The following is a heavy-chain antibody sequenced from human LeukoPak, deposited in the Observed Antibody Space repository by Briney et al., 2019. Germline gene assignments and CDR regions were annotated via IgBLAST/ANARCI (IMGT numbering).Heavy chain of an antibody. CDR2: INHSGST. CDR1: GGSFSGYY. CDR3: ARGRRYYFDY. V-gene: IGHV4-34*01. Sequence: SETLSLTCAVYGGSFSGYYWSWIRQPPGKGLEWIGEINHSGSTNYNLSLKSRVTISVDTSKNQFSLKLSSVTAADTAVYYCARGRRYYFDYWGQGTLVTVSS. D-gene: IGHD3-16*02. J-gene: IGHJ4*02.